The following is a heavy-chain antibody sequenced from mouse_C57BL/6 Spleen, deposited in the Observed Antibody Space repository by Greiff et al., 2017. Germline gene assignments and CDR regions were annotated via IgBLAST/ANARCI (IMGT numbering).Heavy chain of an antibody. Sequence: QVQLKESGAELVRPGTSVKVSCKASGYAFTNYLIEWVKQRPGQGLEWIGVINPGSGGTNYNEKFKGKATLTADKSSSTAYMQLSSLTSEDSAVYFCARYDYDHYYAMDYWGQGTSVTVSS. CDR3: ARYDYDHYYAMDY. J-gene: IGHJ4*01. CDR2: INPGSGGT. V-gene: IGHV1-54*01. CDR1: GYAFTNYL. D-gene: IGHD2-4*01.